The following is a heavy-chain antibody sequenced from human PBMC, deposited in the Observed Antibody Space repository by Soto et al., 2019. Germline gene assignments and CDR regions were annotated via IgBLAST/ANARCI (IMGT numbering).Heavy chain of an antibody. CDR1: GYTFTGYY. J-gene: IGHJ3*02. CDR2: INPNSGGT. Sequence: ASVKVSCKASGYTFTGYYMHWVRQAPGQGLEWMGWINPNSGGTNYAQKFQGRVTMTRDTSISTAYMELSRLRSDDTAVYYCARVGKYVWGSYRSREAFDIWGQGTMVTVSS. D-gene: IGHD3-16*02. CDR3: ARVGKYVWGSYRSREAFDI. V-gene: IGHV1-2*02.